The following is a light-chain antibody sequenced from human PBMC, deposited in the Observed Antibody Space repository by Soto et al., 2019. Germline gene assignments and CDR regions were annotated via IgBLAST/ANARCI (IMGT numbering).Light chain of an antibody. V-gene: IGLV6-57*04. CDR2: EDN. J-gene: IGLJ2*01. CDR3: QSDDSSNFYVV. CDR1: SGSIASNS. Sequence: NFMLTQPHSVSESPGKTVTISCTRSSGSIASNSVQWYQQRPGSAPTTVIYEDNQRPSGVPDRFSGSIDSSSNSASLTISGLKTEDEADYYCQSDDSSNFYVVFGGGTKLTGL.